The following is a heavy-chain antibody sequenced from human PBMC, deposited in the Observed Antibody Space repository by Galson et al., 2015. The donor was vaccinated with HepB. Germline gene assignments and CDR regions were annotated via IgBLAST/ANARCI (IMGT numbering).Heavy chain of an antibody. CDR2: IYPGDSDT. D-gene: IGHD1-26*01. CDR1: GYSFTSYW. Sequence: SGAEVKKPGESLKISCKGSGYSFTSYWIGWVRQMPGKGLEWMGIIYPGDSDTRYSPSFQGQVTISADKSISTAYLQWSSLKASDTAMYYCARLESIVGATSRTPGFDYWGQGTLVTVSS. CDR3: ARLESIVGATSRTPGFDY. J-gene: IGHJ4*02. V-gene: IGHV5-51*03.